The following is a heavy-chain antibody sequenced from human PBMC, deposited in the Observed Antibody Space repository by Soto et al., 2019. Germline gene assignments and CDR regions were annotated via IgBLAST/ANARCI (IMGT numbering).Heavy chain of an antibody. V-gene: IGHV4-59*01. J-gene: IGHJ3*02. CDR1: GCSISSYY. CDR3: ARETGSGWYGAFDT. Sequence: SETLSLTCTVSGCSISSYYWSWIRQPPGKGLEWIGYIYYSGSTNYNPSLKSRVTISVDTSKNQFSLKLSSVTAADTAVYYCARETGSGWYGAFDTWGQGTMVTVSS. CDR2: IYYSGST. D-gene: IGHD6-19*01.